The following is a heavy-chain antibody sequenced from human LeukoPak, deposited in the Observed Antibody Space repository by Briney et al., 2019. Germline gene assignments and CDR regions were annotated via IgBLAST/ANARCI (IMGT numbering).Heavy chain of an antibody. CDR1: GFTFSSYS. Sequence: PGWALRLSCAASGFTFSSYSMNWVRQAPGKGLEGVSSISISSSYIYYADSVKGRFTISRDNAKNSLYLQMNSLRAEDTAVYYCARDEEADGYKIFDYWGQGTLVTVSS. J-gene: IGHJ4*02. CDR2: ISISSSYI. V-gene: IGHV3-21*01. CDR3: ARDEEADGYKIFDY. D-gene: IGHD5-24*01.